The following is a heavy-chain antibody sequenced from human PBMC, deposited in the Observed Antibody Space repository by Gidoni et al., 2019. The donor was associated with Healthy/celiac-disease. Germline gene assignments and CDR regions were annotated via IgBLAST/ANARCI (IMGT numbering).Heavy chain of an antibody. CDR3: ARAYDILTGYHDYGMDV. J-gene: IGHJ6*02. Sequence: QVQLQESGPGLVKPSQTLSLTCTVSGGSISSGGYYWSWIRQQPGKGLECIGYIYYSGSTYYNPSLKSRVTISVDTSKNQFSLKLSSVTAADTAVYYCARAYDILTGYHDYGMDVWGQGTTVTVSS. V-gene: IGHV4-31*03. D-gene: IGHD3-9*01. CDR2: IYYSGST. CDR1: GGSISSGGYY.